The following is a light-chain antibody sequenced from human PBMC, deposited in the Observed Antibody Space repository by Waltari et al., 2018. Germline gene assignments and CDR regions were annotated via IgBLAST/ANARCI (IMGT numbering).Light chain of an antibody. CDR1: PSVSRA. J-gene: IGKJ1*01. CDR3: QHYLRLPVT. Sequence: EIVLTQSPGTLSLSLGERATVSCRASPSVSRALAWYQQKPGQAPRLLIYGASTSATGIPDRFSGSGSGTDFSLTISRLEPDDFAVYYCQHYLRLPVTFGQGTTVEI. CDR2: GAS. V-gene: IGKV3-20*01.